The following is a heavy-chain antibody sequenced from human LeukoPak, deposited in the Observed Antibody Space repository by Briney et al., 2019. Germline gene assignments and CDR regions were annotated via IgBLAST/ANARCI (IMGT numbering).Heavy chain of an antibody. V-gene: IGHV1-46*01. Sequence: ASVKVSCKASGYTFTSYYMHWVRQAPGQGLEWMGIINPSGGSTSYAQKFQGRVTMTRDTSTSTAYMELSSLRSEDTAVYYCARRPGSGGFDYWGQGTLVTVSS. CDR1: GYTFTSYY. D-gene: IGHD3-10*01. CDR3: ARRPGSGGFDY. CDR2: INPSGGST. J-gene: IGHJ4*02.